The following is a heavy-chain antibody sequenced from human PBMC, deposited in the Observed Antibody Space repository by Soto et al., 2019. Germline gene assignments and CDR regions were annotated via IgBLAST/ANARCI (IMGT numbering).Heavy chain of an antibody. CDR1: GFSFSADGVG. Sequence: HITLKESGPTLVKPTQTLTLTCIFSGFSFSADGVGVGWIRPPPGKTLEWLALIYWDDDTRYRPSLKSRLTITKDSSKNQVVLTMTNMDPLDTATYYCAHAFGGTSWPNDAFDVWGQGTVVTVSS. CDR2: IYWDDDT. D-gene: IGHD3-16*01. V-gene: IGHV2-5*02. J-gene: IGHJ3*01. CDR3: AHAFGGTSWPNDAFDV.